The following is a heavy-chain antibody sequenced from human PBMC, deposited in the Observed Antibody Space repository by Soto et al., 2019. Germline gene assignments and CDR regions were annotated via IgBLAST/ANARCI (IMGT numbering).Heavy chain of an antibody. CDR2: ISTYNGNT. D-gene: IGHD3-10*01. CDR1: GYTFTSYG. CDR3: AREMVRGVGSDY. V-gene: IGHV1-18*01. J-gene: IGHJ4*02. Sequence: QVQLVQSGAEVKKPGASVKVSFKASGYTFTSYGISWVRQAPGQGLEWMEWISTYNGNTKYAQKLQGRVTMTTDTSTRTAYMELSSLRSDDTAVFYCAREMVRGVGSDYWGQGTLVTVSS.